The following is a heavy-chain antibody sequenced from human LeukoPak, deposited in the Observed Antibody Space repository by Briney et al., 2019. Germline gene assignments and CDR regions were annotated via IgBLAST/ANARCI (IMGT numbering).Heavy chain of an antibody. CDR3: ARGIVDTAMVYWFDP. CDR2: IIPIFGTA. J-gene: IGHJ5*02. Sequence: SVKVSCKASGGTFISYAISWVRQAPGQGLEWMGGIIPIFGTANYAQKFQGRVTITADESTSTAYMELSSLRSEDTAVYYCARGIVDTAMVYWFDPWGQGTLVTVSS. CDR1: GGTFISYA. D-gene: IGHD5-18*01. V-gene: IGHV1-69*01.